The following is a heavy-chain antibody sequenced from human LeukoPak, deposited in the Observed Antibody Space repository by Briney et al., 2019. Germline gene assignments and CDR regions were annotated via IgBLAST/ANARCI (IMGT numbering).Heavy chain of an antibody. D-gene: IGHD3-22*01. J-gene: IGHJ3*02. CDR1: GYSFTSYW. CDR2: IDPSDSYT. Sequence: GESLQISCKGSGYSFTSYWISWVRQMPGKGLEWMGRIDPSDSYTNYSPSFQGHVTISVDKSIRTAYLQWSSLKASDTAMYYCATPYYYDSSGSLSDAFDIWGQGTMVTVSS. V-gene: IGHV5-10-1*01. CDR3: ATPYYYDSSGSLSDAFDI.